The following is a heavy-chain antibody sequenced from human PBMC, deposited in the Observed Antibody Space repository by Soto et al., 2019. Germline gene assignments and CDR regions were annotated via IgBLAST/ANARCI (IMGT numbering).Heavy chain of an antibody. J-gene: IGHJ6*02. D-gene: IGHD4-17*01. CDR2: ISYDGSSK. V-gene: IGHV3-30*18. CDR1: GFTFSSYG. Sequence: HPGGSLRLSCAASGFTFSSYGMHWVRQAPGKGLEWVAVISYDGSSKYYADSVKGRFTISRDNSKNTLYLQMNSLRAEDTAVYYCAKDRRTTVTISGVDFGMDVWGQGTTVTVSS. CDR3: AKDRRTTVTISGVDFGMDV.